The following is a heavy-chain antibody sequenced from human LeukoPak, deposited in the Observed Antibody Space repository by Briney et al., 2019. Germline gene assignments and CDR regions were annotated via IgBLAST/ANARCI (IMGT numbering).Heavy chain of an antibody. V-gene: IGHV4-34*01. CDR2: INHSGST. Sequence: PSETLSLTCAVYGGSFSGYYWSWIRQPPGKGLEWIGEINHSGSTNYNPSLKSRVTISVDTSKNQFSLKLSSVTAADTAVYYCARHVSYDSSGFIDAFDIWGQGTMVTVSS. D-gene: IGHD3-22*01. J-gene: IGHJ3*02. CDR3: ARHVSYDSSGFIDAFDI. CDR1: GGSFSGYY.